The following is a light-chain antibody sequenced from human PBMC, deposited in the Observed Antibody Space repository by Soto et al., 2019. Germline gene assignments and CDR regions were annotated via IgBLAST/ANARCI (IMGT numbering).Light chain of an antibody. CDR3: XXYNNWPSVT. CDR1: QSVSSN. V-gene: IGKV3-15*01. CDR2: GAS. J-gene: IGKJ1*01. Sequence: EIVMTQSPATLSVSPGERATLSCRASQSVSSNLAWYQQKPGQAPRLLIYGASTRATGIPARFSGSGSGTEFTLTISSLQSEDFAVXXXXXYNNWPSVTFGQGTKVEIK.